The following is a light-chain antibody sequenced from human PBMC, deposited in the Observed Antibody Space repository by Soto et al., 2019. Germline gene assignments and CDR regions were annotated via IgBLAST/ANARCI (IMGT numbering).Light chain of an antibody. CDR1: LPISNY. Sequence: DIQMTQSPSSLSASVGDRVTITCRASLPISNYLAWYQQKPGKIPNLLIYTASSLQSGVPSRFSGSGSGTESTLTISSLQPDDFATYYCKQYHSWTLGQGTKVDIK. CDR3: KQYHSWT. J-gene: IGKJ1*01. V-gene: IGKV1-5*03. CDR2: TAS.